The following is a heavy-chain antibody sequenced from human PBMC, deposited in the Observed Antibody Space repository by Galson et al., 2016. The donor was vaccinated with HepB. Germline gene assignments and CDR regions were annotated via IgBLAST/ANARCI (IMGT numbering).Heavy chain of an antibody. Sequence: SLRLSCAVSGFTFGDFWMHWVRQVPGQGLQWVAAIRNDGTTSDYADSVRGRFTTSRDNGRDTVYLQMTGLKGEDTAVYYCARPPFTTVADPFAYWGRGAEVTVSS. D-gene: IGHD6-19*01. CDR1: GFTFGDFW. CDR2: IRNDGTTS. V-gene: IGHV3-74*01. J-gene: IGHJ4*02. CDR3: ARPPFTTVADPFAY.